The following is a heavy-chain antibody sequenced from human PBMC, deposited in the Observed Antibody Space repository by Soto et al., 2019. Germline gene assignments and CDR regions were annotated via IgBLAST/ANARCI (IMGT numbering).Heavy chain of an antibody. D-gene: IGHD2-15*01. J-gene: IGHJ6*02. CDR3: ASVSDIVVMVAASPQDYYYYGMDV. CDR1: GGTFSSYA. CDR2: IIPIFGTA. V-gene: IGHV1-69*01. Sequence: GASVKVSCKASGGTFSSYAISWVRQAPGQGLEWMGGIIPIFGTANYAQKFQGRVTITADESTSTAYMELSSLRSEDTAVYYCASVSDIVVMVAASPQDYYYYGMDVWGQGTTVTVSS.